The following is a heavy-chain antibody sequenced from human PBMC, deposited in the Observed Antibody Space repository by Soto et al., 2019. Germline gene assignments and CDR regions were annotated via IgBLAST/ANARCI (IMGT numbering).Heavy chain of an antibody. V-gene: IGHV1-18*01. Sequence: QVQLVQSGADVKKPGASVKVSCKASGYTFSNYGISWVRQAPGQGLEWLGWISAYSGDTNFAQRFQGRVTMTTDTSTSTAYMELRSLTSDDTALYYCARDVVAITTGGPDYWGQGTLVTVSS. CDR1: GYTFSNYG. D-gene: IGHD3-22*01. CDR3: ARDVVAITTGGPDY. CDR2: ISAYSGDT. J-gene: IGHJ4*02.